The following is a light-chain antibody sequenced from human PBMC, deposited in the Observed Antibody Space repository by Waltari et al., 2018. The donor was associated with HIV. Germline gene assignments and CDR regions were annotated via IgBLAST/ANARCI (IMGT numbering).Light chain of an antibody. CDR3: CSYAGTYTFVV. Sequence: QSALTQPRSLSGSPGQSVTISCTGTSSDVGSYNYVSWYQHHPGKAPNLILYDVSARPSGVPDRFSVSKSGNTASLTISGLQAEDEADYYCCSYAGTYTFVVFGGGTKLTVL. V-gene: IGLV2-11*01. J-gene: IGLJ2*01. CDR2: DVS. CDR1: SSDVGSYNY.